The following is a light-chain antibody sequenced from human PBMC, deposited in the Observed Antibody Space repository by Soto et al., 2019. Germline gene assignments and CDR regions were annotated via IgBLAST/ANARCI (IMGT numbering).Light chain of an antibody. Sequence: QSALTQPASVSGSPGQSITISCTGTSINYVSWYQQHPGKAPKLMIYEVSNRPSGVSNRFSGSKSDNTASLTISGLQAEDEGDYYCISYTSRSTFVFGTGTKVTVL. CDR2: EVS. J-gene: IGLJ1*01. CDR1: SINY. V-gene: IGLV2-14*01. CDR3: ISYTSRSTFV.